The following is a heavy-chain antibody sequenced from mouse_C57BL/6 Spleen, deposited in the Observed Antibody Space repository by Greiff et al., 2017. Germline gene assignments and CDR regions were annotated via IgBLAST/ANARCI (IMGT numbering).Heavy chain of an antibody. D-gene: IGHD1-1*01. CDR3: ARPTVVAKEDRYFDV. CDR2: IYPGDGDT. V-gene: IGHV1-82*01. Sequence: VQLQQSGPELVKPGASVKISCKASGYAFSSSWMNWVKQRPGKGLEWIGRIYPGDGDTNYNGKFKGKATLTADKSSSTAYMQLSSLTSEDSAVYFCARPTVVAKEDRYFDVWGTGTTVTVSS. CDR1: GYAFSSSW. J-gene: IGHJ1*03.